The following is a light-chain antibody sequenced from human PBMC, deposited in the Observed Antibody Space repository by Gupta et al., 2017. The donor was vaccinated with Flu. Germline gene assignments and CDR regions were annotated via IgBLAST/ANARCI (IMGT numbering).Light chain of an antibody. Sequence: QSVLTQPPSVSGAPGQRVTISCTGSSSNIGAGYDVHWYQHLPGTAPKLLIYGNSNRPSGVPDRFSGSKSGTSASLAITGLQAEDEADYYCQSYDSSLRGSRVFGGGTKLTVL. CDR1: SSNIGAGYD. CDR3: QSYDSSLRGSRV. V-gene: IGLV1-40*01. CDR2: GNS. J-gene: IGLJ3*02.